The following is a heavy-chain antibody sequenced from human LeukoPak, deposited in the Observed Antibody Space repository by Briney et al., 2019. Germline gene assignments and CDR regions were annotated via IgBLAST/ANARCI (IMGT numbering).Heavy chain of an antibody. CDR1: GYTFTSYY. J-gene: IGHJ3*02. Sequence: GASVKVSCKASGYTFTSYYMHWVRQAPGQGLEWMGIINPSGGSTSYAQKFQGRVTMTRDMSTSTVYMELSSLRSEDTAVYYCARDGYYGSGIGRAFDIWGQGTMVTVSS. CDR2: INPSGGST. V-gene: IGHV1-46*01. CDR3: ARDGYYGSGIGRAFDI. D-gene: IGHD3-10*01.